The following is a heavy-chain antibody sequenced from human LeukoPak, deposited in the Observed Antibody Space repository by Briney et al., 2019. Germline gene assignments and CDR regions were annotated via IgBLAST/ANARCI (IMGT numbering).Heavy chain of an antibody. CDR2: ISGDGGTT. V-gene: IGHV3-43*02. D-gene: IGHD3-10*01. CDR3: AKNYYGSATYYKPFDS. J-gene: IGHJ4*02. CDR1: GFTFDDFA. Sequence: PGGSLRLPCAASGFTFDDFAMHWVRQAPGKGLEWVSLISGDGGTTYYADSVKGRFTISRDNSKNSLYLQINRLRPEDTAFYYCAKNYYGSATYYKPFDSWGLGTLVTVSS.